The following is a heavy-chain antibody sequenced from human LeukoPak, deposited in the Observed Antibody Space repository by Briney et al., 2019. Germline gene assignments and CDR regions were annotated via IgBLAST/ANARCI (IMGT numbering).Heavy chain of an antibody. V-gene: IGHV3-48*03. CDR3: ARARTDSSGYYRWGNYFDY. D-gene: IGHD3-22*01. J-gene: IGHJ4*02. CDR1: GLTFSSYE. CDR2: ISSSGSTI. Sequence: GGSLRLSCAASGLTFSSYEMNWVRQAPGKGLEWVSYISSSGSTIYYADSVKGRFTISRDNAKNSLYLQMNSLRAEDTAVYYCARARTDSSGYYRWGNYFDYWGQGTLVTVSS.